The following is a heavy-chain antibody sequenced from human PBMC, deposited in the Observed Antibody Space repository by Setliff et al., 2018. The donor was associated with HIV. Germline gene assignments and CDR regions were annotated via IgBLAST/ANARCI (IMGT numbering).Heavy chain of an antibody. CDR2: IYYSGST. J-gene: IGHJ3*02. V-gene: IGHV4-59*01. Sequence: PSETLSLTCTVSGGSISTYYWSWIRQPPGKGLEWIGYIYYSGSTNYNPSLKSRVTISVDTSKNQFSLKLNSVTAADTAVYYCARAYSSGWRDAFDIWGQGTMVTV. CDR1: GGSISTYY. CDR3: ARAYSSGWRDAFDI. D-gene: IGHD6-19*01.